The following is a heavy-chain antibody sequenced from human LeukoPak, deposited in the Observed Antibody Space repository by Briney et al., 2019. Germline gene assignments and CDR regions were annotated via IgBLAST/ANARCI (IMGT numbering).Heavy chain of an antibody. V-gene: IGHV4-59*12. D-gene: IGHD3-22*01. CDR2: INERGTT. Sequence: PSETLSLTCTVSGGSIGNYYWSWIRQPPGKGLEWIGEINERGTTDYNPSLKSRVTISVDTSKNQFSLKLSSVTAADTAVYYCARVSGITMIVVVQSDGFDIWGQGTMVSVSS. J-gene: IGHJ3*02. CDR1: GGSIGNYY. CDR3: ARVSGITMIVVVQSDGFDI.